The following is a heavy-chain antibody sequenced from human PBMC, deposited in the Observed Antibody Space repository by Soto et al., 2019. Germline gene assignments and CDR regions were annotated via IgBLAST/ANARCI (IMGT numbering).Heavy chain of an antibody. J-gene: IGHJ4*02. D-gene: IGHD1-1*01. CDR2: ISTAKGDT. CDR1: GYTFTTYG. V-gene: IGHV1-18*04. Sequence: QVHLVQSAAEVKKPGASVKVSCQASGYTFTTYGLSWVRQAPGQGLEWMGWISTAKGDTNYAQKIQGRVTMTTDASTSTAYMELRSLRSDDTAVFYCARAGYTHGSSYFDYWGQGTLLTVSS. CDR3: ARAGYTHGSSYFDY.